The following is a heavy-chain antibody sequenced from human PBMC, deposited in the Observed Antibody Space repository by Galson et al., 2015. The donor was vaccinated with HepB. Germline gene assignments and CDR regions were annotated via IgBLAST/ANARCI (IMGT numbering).Heavy chain of an antibody. CDR2: ISGSGGST. CDR3: ATMGPSSWYVSGYYYYYGMDV. CDR1: GFTFSSYA. Sequence: SLRLSCAASGFTFSSYAMSWVRQAPGKGLEWVSAISGSGGSTYYADSVKGRFTIPRDNSKNTLYLQMNSLRAEDTAVYYCATMGPSSWYVSGYYYYYGMDVWGQGTTVTVSS. D-gene: IGHD6-13*01. V-gene: IGHV3-23*01. J-gene: IGHJ6*02.